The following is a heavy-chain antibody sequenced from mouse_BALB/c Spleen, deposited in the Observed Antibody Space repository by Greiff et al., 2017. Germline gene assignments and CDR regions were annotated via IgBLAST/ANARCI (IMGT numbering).Heavy chain of an antibody. CDR3: AREGITTVAGDYFDY. J-gene: IGHJ2*01. CDR1: GFNIKDTY. V-gene: IGHV14-3*02. CDR2: IDPANGNT. Sequence: VQLKQSGAELVKPGASVKLSCTASGFNIKDTYMHWVKQRPEQGLEWIGRIDPANGNTKYDPKFQGKATITADTSSNTAYLQLSSLTSEDTAVYYCAREGITTVAGDYFDYWGQGTTLTVSS. D-gene: IGHD1-1*01.